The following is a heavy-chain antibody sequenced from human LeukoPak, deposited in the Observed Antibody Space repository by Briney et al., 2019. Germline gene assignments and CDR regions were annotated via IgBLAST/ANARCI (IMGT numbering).Heavy chain of an antibody. J-gene: IGHJ4*02. Sequence: GGSLRISCAASGFTFDEYGMSWVRQPPGQGLEWVAGIDWSGGSTGYADSVKGRFTISRNNAKNSLYLQLNSLRGEDTALYYCARRAMVVVATPAVDYWGQGTLVTVSS. D-gene: IGHD3-22*01. CDR3: ARRAMVVVATPAVDY. V-gene: IGHV3-20*04. CDR1: GFTFDEYG. CDR2: IDWSGGST.